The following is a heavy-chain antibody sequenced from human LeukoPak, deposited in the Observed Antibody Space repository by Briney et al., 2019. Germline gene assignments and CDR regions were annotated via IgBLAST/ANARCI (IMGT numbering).Heavy chain of an antibody. V-gene: IGHV3-21*01. CDR2: ISSSSSYI. J-gene: IGHJ3*02. CDR3: ARTGHGAFDI. CDR1: GFSFISYR. Sequence: GGSLRLSCAASGFSFISYRMNWVRPAPGRGLEWVSSISSSSSYIYYADSVKGRFTISRDNAKNSLYLQMNSLRAEDTAVYYCARTGHGAFDIWGQGTMVTVSS.